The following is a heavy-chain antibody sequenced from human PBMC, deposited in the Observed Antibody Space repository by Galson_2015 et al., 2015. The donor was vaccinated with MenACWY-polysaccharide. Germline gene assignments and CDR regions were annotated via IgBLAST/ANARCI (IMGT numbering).Heavy chain of an antibody. V-gene: IGHV3-7*01. CDR2: IKKDGSEK. J-gene: IGHJ6*02. CDR1: GFTFSNYW. Sequence: SLRLSCAASGFTFSNYWMTWVRPAPGKGLEWVANIKKDGSEKYYVDSVKGRFTISRDNALYLQMNSVRTEETAVYFCVRGHYGMDVWGQGTTVTVSS. CDR3: VRGHYGMDV.